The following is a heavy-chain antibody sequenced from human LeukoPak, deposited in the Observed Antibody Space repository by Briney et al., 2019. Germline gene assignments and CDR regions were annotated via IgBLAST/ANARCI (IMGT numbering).Heavy chain of an antibody. CDR1: GGTCSNSA. CDR2: IIPIFGTA. Sequence: ASVKVSCKASGGTCSNSAISWGRQAPGQGLEWMGGIIPIFGTANYAQRFQGRVTITTDESTTTPYMEVSSLRSEDTAVYYCARGEVPPHYFDSWGQGTLVTVSS. J-gene: IGHJ4*02. CDR3: ARGEVPPHYFDS. V-gene: IGHV1-69*05.